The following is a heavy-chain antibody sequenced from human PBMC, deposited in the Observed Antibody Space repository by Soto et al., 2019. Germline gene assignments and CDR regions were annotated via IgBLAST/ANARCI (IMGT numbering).Heavy chain of an antibody. CDR1: GFTFSSYA. D-gene: IGHD5-12*01. CDR3: AKGLEMATIFFGYFDY. J-gene: IGHJ4*02. CDR2: ISGSGGST. V-gene: IGHV3-23*01. Sequence: GGSLRLSCAASGFTFSSYAMSWVRQAPGKGLEWVSAISGSGGSTYYADSVKGRFTISRDNSKNTLYLQMNSLRAEDTAVYYCAKGLEMATIFFGYFDYWGQGTLVTVSS.